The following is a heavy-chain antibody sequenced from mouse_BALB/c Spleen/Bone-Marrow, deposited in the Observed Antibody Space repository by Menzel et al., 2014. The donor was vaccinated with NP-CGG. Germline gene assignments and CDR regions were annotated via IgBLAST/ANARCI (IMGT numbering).Heavy chain of an antibody. CDR3: ARSGSSSGYFDY. V-gene: IGHV5-17*02. D-gene: IGHD1-1*01. J-gene: IGHJ2*01. Sequence: EVKLVESGGGLVQPGGSRKLSCAASGFTFSSFGMHWVRQAPEKGLEWVAYLSSGSSTIYYADTVMGRFTISRDNPKNTLFLQMTSLRSEDTAMYYCARSGSSSGYFDYWGQGTTLTVSS. CDR2: LSSGSSTI. CDR1: GFTFSSFG.